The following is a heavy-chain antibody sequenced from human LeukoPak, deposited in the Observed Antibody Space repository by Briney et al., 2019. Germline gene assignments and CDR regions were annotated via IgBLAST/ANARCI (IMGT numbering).Heavy chain of an antibody. Sequence: ASVKVSCKASGYTFTGYYMHWVRQAPRQGLEWMGWINPNSGGTNYAQKFQGRVTMTGDTSISTAYMELSRLRSGDTAVYYCAREGGYCSSTSCYCDEDNWFDPWGQGTLVTVSS. J-gene: IGHJ5*02. CDR1: GYTFTGYY. CDR3: AREGGYCSSTSCYCDEDNWFDP. CDR2: INPNSGGT. D-gene: IGHD2-2*01. V-gene: IGHV1-2*02.